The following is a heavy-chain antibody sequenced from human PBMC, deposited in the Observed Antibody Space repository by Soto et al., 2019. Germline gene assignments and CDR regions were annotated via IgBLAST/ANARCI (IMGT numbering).Heavy chain of an antibody. CDR1: GFTFSSYA. D-gene: IGHD2-2*01. V-gene: IGHV3-23*01. CDR2: IGDSSGST. Sequence: EVQLLESGGGLVQPGGSLRLSCAASGFTFSSYAMSWVRQAPGKGLEWVSGIGDSSGSTYYADSVKGRFTISRDNSKNTLDLQMNSLRAEDTAVYYCAKGSSDIIIVPAADPWGQGTLVTVSS. J-gene: IGHJ5*02. CDR3: AKGSSDIIIVPAADP.